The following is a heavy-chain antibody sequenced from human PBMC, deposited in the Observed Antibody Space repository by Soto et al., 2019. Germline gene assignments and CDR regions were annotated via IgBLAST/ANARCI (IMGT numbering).Heavy chain of an antibody. CDR2: ISAYNGNT. CDR3: ASILAPRYCSSTSCYIGPGDDAFAI. Sequence: ASVKVSCKASGYTFTSYGISWVRQAPGQGGEWMGWISAYNGNTNYAQKLQGRVTMTTDTSTSTAYMELRSLRSDDTAVYYCASILAPRYCSSTSCYIGPGDDAFAIWGQGTMVTVSS. CDR1: GYTFTSYG. J-gene: IGHJ3*02. V-gene: IGHV1-18*01. D-gene: IGHD2-2*02.